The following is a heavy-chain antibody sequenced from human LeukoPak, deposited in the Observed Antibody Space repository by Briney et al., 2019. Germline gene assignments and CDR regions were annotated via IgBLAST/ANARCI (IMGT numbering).Heavy chain of an antibody. CDR3: ANYHDYSNFQGAYYLDY. CDR2: IYYSGST. D-gene: IGHD4-11*01. CDR1: GGSISGYY. Sequence: SETLSLTCTVSGGSISGYYWSWIRQPPGKGLEWIGNIYYSGSTNYNPSLKSRVTISVDTSKNQFSLKLSCVTAADTAVYYCANYHDYSNFQGAYYLDYWGQGTLVTLSS. J-gene: IGHJ4*02. V-gene: IGHV4-59*08.